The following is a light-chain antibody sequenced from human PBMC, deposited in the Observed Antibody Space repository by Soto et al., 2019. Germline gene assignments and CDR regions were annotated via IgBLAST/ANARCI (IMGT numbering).Light chain of an antibody. CDR1: QSIGDL. Sequence: DIQMTQSPSTLSASVEDRVTITCRASQSIGDLLAWYQQKPGEAPKLLIYKASYLESGVPSRFSGSGSGTEFTLTISSLQPEDLATYYCQHYNAFSVTFGQGTKV. CDR2: KAS. V-gene: IGKV1-5*03. CDR3: QHYNAFSVT. J-gene: IGKJ1*01.